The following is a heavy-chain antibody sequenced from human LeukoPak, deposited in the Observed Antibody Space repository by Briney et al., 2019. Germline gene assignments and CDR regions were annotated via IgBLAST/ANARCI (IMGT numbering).Heavy chain of an antibody. Sequence: SQTLSRTCTVSGGSISSGGYYWSWIRQHPGKGLEWIGYICYSGSTYYNPSLKSRVTISVDTSKNQFSLKLSSVTAADTAVYYCARVARNYYGSGSDTFDYWGQGTLVTVSS. V-gene: IGHV4-31*03. J-gene: IGHJ4*02. CDR3: ARVARNYYGSGSDTFDY. CDR1: GGSISSGGYY. CDR2: ICYSGST. D-gene: IGHD3-10*01.